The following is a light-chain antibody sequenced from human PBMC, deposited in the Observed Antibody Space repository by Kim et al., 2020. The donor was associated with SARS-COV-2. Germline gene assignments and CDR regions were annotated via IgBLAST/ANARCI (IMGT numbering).Light chain of an antibody. CDR3: HQYGYSPYT. Sequence: WSTGERATLSCRDSQSVNNNYLAWYQQKPGQAPILLIYGASTRATGTPDTFSGSGSVTDFTLTISRLESEDFAVYYCHQYGYSPYTFGQGTKLEI. V-gene: IGKV3-20*01. CDR1: QSVNNNY. J-gene: IGKJ2*01. CDR2: GAS.